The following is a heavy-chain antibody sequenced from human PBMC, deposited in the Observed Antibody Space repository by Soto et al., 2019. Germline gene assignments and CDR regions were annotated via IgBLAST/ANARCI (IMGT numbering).Heavy chain of an antibody. J-gene: IGHJ5*02. CDR2: TYYRSKWYS. CDR1: GDSFSSNSAD. D-gene: IGHD3-9*01. CDR3: GRGSGNLNP. V-gene: IGHV6-1*01. Sequence: PSQTLSPTCPISGDSFSSNSADWHCIRQSPSGGLEWLGRTYYRSKWYSVSAVSVKSRATITPDTSKNQSSLQLTSVTPDDSAVNYCGRGSGNLNPWGQGILVTV.